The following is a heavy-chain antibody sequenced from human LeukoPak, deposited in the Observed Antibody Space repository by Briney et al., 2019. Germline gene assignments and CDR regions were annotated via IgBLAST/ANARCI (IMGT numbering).Heavy chain of an antibody. Sequence: PGGSLRLSCAASGFSFSTYYVNWVRQAPGKGLEWVSCISSSSTYIYYADSVRGRFTISRDNARNSLYLQMNSLRAEDTAVYYCAKPRIAAAGSFDYWGQGTLITVSS. CDR3: AKPRIAAAGSFDY. D-gene: IGHD6-13*01. CDR1: GFSFSTYY. V-gene: IGHV3-21*04. J-gene: IGHJ4*02. CDR2: ISSSSTYI.